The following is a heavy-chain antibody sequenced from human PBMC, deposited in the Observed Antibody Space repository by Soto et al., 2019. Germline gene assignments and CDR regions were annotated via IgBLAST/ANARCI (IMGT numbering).Heavy chain of an antibody. CDR2: INPNNGAT. D-gene: IGHD1-1*01. CDR3: ASHDPGARFDP. CDR1: RYIFTAYF. V-gene: IGHV1-2*02. Sequence: ASVKVSCKSPRYIFTAYFMHWVRQAPGQGLEWMGWINPNNGATHYGLSFQGRVTMTRDTSISTAYMELSSLRSDDTAVYYCASHDPGARFDPWGQGTLVTVSS. J-gene: IGHJ5*02.